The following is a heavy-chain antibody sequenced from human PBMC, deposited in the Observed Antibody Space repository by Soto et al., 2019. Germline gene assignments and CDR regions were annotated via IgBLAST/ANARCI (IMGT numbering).Heavy chain of an antibody. D-gene: IGHD6-19*01. Sequence: LRLSCAASGFTVSSNYMSWVRQAPGKGLEWVSVIYSGGSTYYADSVKDRFTISRDNSKNTLYLQMNSLRAEDTAVYYCARVRRIAVAGTAYYFDYWGQGTLVTVSS. V-gene: IGHV3-53*01. CDR3: ARVRRIAVAGTAYYFDY. CDR2: IYSGGST. J-gene: IGHJ4*02. CDR1: GFTVSSNY.